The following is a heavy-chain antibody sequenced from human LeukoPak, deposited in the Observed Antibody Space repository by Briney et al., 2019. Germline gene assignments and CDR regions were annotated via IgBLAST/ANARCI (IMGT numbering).Heavy chain of an antibody. CDR2: IYYSGST. V-gene: IGHV4-28*03. CDR3: ARGSYYYYYGMDV. J-gene: IGHJ6*02. Sequence: SDTLSLTCAVSGYSISSSNWWGWIRPPPGKGLEWIGYIYYSGSTYYNPSLKSRVTMSVDTSKNQFSLKLSSVTAADTAVYYCARGSYYYYYGMDVWGQGTTVTVSS. CDR1: GYSISSSNW.